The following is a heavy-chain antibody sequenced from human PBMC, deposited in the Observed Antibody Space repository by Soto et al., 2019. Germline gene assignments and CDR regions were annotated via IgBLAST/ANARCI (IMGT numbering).Heavy chain of an antibody. J-gene: IGHJ6*02. CDR2: IYYSGGT. D-gene: IGHD2-2*01. CDR3: ATLLGSHQHYYFGIDV. V-gene: IGHV4-31*03. Sequence: PSETLSLTCTVSGYPMTSGGYYWSWIRHLPGKGLEWIGYIYYSGGTQFNPSLKSRVSMSVDTSKNQFSLRLSSVTAADTAVYYCATLLGSHQHYYFGIDVWGQGTTVTVSS. CDR1: GYPMTSGGYY.